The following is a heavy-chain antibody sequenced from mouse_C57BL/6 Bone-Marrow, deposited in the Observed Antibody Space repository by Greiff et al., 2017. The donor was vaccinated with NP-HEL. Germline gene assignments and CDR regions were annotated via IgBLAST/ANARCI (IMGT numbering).Heavy chain of an antibody. J-gene: IGHJ4*01. CDR3: ARRPTQRYYAMDY. Sequence: EVHLVESGGDLVKPGGSLKLSCAASGFTFSSYGMSWVRQTPDKRLEWVATISSGGSYTYYPDSVKGRFTISRDNAKNTLYLQMSSLKSEDTAMYYCARRPTQRYYAMDYWGQGTSVTVSS. CDR1: GFTFSSYG. CDR2: ISSGGSYT. V-gene: IGHV5-6*01.